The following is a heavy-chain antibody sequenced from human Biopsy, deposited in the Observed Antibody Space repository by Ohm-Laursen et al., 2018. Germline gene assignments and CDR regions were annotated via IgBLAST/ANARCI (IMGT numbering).Heavy chain of an antibody. V-gene: IGHV4-59*12. D-gene: IGHD1-14*01. J-gene: IGHJ5*02. Sequence: SDTLSLTCPVSGGSISGSSWSWIRQAPGRGLEWVGYISYSGSTSNNPSLKSRITISVDTSKNQISLKVTSVTAADTAVYYCARDRDRRGWFDPWGQGTLVTVSS. CDR1: GGSISGSS. CDR3: ARDRDRRGWFDP. CDR2: ISYSGST.